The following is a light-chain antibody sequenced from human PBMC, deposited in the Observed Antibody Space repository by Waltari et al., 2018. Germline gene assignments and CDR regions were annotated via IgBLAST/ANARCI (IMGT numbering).Light chain of an antibody. J-gene: IGLJ3*02. CDR1: SRDIGGSHF. Sequence: QSALTQPPSASGSPGQSVTISCTGTSRDIGGSHFVSWYQQRPGKAPRFLIYDVNKRPSGVSDRFSGSKSGNTASLTVSGLQPDDEATYYCSAFAGSNNCGVFGGGTKLTVL. CDR3: SAFAGSNNCGV. CDR2: DVN. V-gene: IGLV2-8*01.